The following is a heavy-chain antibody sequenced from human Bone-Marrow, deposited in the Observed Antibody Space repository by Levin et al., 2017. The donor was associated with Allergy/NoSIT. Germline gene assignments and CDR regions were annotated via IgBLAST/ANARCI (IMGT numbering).Heavy chain of an antibody. CDR2: IWYDGSNK. Sequence: GESLKISCAASGFTFSSYGMHWVRQAPGKGLEWVAVIWYDGSNKYYADSVKGRFTISRDNSKNTLYLQMNSLRAEDTAVYYCASWWAGGNFDEAFDIWGQGTMVTVSS. D-gene: IGHD4-23*01. J-gene: IGHJ3*02. CDR1: GFTFSSYG. V-gene: IGHV3-33*01. CDR3: ASWWAGGNFDEAFDI.